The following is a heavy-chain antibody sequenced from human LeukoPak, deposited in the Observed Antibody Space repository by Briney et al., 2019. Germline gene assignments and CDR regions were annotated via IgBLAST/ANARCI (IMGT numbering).Heavy chain of an antibody. V-gene: IGHV3-23*01. CDR3: AKGSQGWPYFFDY. CDR2: IGSGGEST. CDR1: GFTFSNFA. J-gene: IGHJ4*02. Sequence: PGGSLRLSCSASGFTFSNFAMSWVRQAPGKGREGVSAIGSGGESTYYADSVKGRFTISRDNSKNTLSLQVNGLRAEDSAVYYCAKGSQGWPYFFDYWGQGTLVTVSS. D-gene: IGHD6-19*01.